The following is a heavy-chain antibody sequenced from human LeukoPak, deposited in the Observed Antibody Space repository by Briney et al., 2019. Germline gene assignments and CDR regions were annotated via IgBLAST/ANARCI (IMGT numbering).Heavy chain of an antibody. V-gene: IGHV4-30-4*01. CDR1: GGSISSGDYY. J-gene: IGHJ3*02. CDR2: IYYSGST. CDR3: ARHPRDAVGATRGRRNAFDI. Sequence: SETLSLTCTVSGGSISSGDYYWSWIRQPPGKGLEWIGYIYYSGSTYYNSSLKSRVTISVDKSKNQFSLKLSSVTAADTAVYYCARHPRDAVGATRGRRNAFDIWGQGTMVTVSS. D-gene: IGHD1-26*01.